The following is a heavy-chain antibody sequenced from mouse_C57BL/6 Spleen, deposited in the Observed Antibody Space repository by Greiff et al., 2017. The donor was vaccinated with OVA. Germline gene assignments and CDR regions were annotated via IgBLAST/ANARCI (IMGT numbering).Heavy chain of an antibody. CDR2: IDPSDSET. J-gene: IGHJ1*03. D-gene: IGHD1-1*01. CDR3: ARGDYYGSSVYFDV. Sequence: VQLQQPGAELVRPGSSVKLSCKASGYTFTSYWMHWVKQRPIQGLEWIGNIDPSDSETHYNQKFKDKATLTVDKSSSTAYMQLSSLTSEDSAVYYCARGDYYGSSVYFDVWGTGTTVTVSS. CDR1: GYTFTSYW. V-gene: IGHV1-52*01.